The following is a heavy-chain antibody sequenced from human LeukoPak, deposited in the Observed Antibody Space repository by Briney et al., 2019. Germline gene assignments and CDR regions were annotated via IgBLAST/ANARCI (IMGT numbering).Heavy chain of an antibody. CDR1: GFTVSSNY. CDR2: IYSGGST. D-gene: IGHD3-10*01. CDR3: ARSGSVWFGEYLDY. J-gene: IGHJ4*02. V-gene: IGHV3-53*01. Sequence: GGSLRLSCAASGFTVSSNYMSWVRQAPGKGLEWVSVIYSGGSTYYADSVKGRFTISRDNSKNTLYLQMNSLRAEDTAVYYCARSGSVWFGEYLDYWGQGTLVTVSS.